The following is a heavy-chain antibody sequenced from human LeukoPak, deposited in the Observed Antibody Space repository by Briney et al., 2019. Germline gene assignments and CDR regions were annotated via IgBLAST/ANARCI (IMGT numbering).Heavy chain of an antibody. CDR1: GFTFSSYA. V-gene: IGHV3-30*01. CDR2: ISYDGSNK. CDR3: ARGENYHGSGSYRWFDP. Sequence: GGSLRLSCAASGFTFSSYAMHWVRQAPGKGLEWVAVISYDGSNKYYADYVKGRFTISRDNSKNTLYLQMNSLRAEDTAVYYCARGENYHGSGSYRWFDPWGQGTLVTVSS. J-gene: IGHJ5*02. D-gene: IGHD3-10*01.